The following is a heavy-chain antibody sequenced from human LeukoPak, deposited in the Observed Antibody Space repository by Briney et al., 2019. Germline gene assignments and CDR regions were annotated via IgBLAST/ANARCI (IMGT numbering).Heavy chain of an antibody. CDR2: IKQDGSEK. D-gene: IGHD3-9*01. CDR3: ARGGREDILTGYTIDY. J-gene: IGHJ4*02. CDR1: GFTFSSYW. V-gene: IGHV3-7*01. Sequence: PGGSLRLSCAASGFTFSSYWMSWVRQAPGKGLEWVANIKQDGSEKYYVDSVKGRFTISRDNAKNSLYLQMNSLRAEDTAVYYCARGGREDILTGYTIDYWGQGTLVTVSS.